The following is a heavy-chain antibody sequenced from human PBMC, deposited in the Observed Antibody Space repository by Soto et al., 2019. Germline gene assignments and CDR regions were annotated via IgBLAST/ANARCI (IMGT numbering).Heavy chain of an antibody. CDR1: GFTFGDYA. D-gene: IGHD3-10*01. CDR2: FKWNSGDV. CDR3: AKDRSSGSPYYGMDF. Sequence: QLVESGGGLVQPGRSLRLSCAASGFTFGDYAMHWVRQVPGKGLEWVSGFKWNSGDVGYADSVKGRFTISRDNAKNSLYLQMNSLRPEDTAVYYCAKDRSSGSPYYGMDFWGQGTMVTVSS. J-gene: IGHJ6*02. V-gene: IGHV3-9*01.